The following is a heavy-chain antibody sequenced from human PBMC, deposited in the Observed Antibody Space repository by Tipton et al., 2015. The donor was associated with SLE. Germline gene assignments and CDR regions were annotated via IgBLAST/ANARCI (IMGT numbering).Heavy chain of an antibody. Sequence: TLSLTCTVSGGSISSGGYYWSWIRQHPGKGLEWIGYIYYSGSTYYNPSLKSRVTISVDTSKNQFSLKLSSVTAADTAVYYCARERDYYDSSGYYLEDAFEVRCQGTMVTVSS. CDR3: ARERDYYDSSGYYLEDAFEV. CDR2: IYYSGST. CDR1: GGSISSGGYY. J-gene: IGHJ3*01. D-gene: IGHD3-22*01. V-gene: IGHV4-31*03.